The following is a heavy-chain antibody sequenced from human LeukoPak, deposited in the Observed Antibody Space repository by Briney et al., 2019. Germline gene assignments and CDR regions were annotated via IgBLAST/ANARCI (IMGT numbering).Heavy chain of an antibody. CDR3: AKDLSYYDFWSGDTSWFDP. V-gene: IGHV3-23*01. D-gene: IGHD3-3*01. J-gene: IGHJ5*02. CDR2: ISGSGGST. CDR1: GFTFSSYA. Sequence: PGGSLRLSCAASGFTFSSYAMSWVRQAPGKGLEWVSAISGSGGSTYYADSVKGRFTIPRDNSKNTLYLQMNSLRAEDTAVYYCAKDLSYYDFWSGDTSWFDPWGQGTLVTVSS.